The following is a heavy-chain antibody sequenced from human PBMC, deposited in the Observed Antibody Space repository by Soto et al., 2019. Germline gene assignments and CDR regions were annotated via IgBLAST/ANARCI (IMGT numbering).Heavy chain of an antibody. CDR3: ARYFWSGYSDY. D-gene: IGHD3-3*01. J-gene: IGHJ4*02. CDR1: GYTFTSYG. Sequence: ASVKVSCKASGYTFTSYGISWVRQASGQGLEWMGWISAYNGNTNYAQKLQGRVTMTTDTSTSTAYVELRSLRSDDTAVYYCARYFWSGYSDYWGQGTLVTVSS. V-gene: IGHV1-18*01. CDR2: ISAYNGNT.